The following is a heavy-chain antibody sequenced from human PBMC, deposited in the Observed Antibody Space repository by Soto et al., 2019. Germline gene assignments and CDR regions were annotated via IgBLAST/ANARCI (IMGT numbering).Heavy chain of an antibody. J-gene: IGHJ4*02. CDR1: GGSINTFY. CDR2: IFSSGST. CDR3: ASTASSGYFRY. Sequence: SETLSLTCTVSGGSINTFYWSWVRQPAGKGLEWIGRIFSSGSTSFNPSLESRVTMSVDTSKNQFSLKLSSVTAADTAVYYCASTASSGYFRYWGQGTLVTVSS. V-gene: IGHV4-4*07. D-gene: IGHD3-22*01.